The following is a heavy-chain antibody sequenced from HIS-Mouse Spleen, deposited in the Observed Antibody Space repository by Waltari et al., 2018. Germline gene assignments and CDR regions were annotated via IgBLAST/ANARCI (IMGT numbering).Heavy chain of an antibody. J-gene: IGHJ4*02. CDR3: ARLHYYDSSGYDY. CDR1: VGSISSSRYY. CDR2: IYYSGST. Sequence: QLQLQESGPGLVKPSETLSLTCTVSVGSISSSRYYWGCIRQPPGKGLEWIGSIYYSGSTYYNPSLKSRVTISVDTSKNQFSLKLSSVTAADTAVYYCARLHYYDSSGYDYWGQGTLVTVSS. V-gene: IGHV4-39*01. D-gene: IGHD3-22*01.